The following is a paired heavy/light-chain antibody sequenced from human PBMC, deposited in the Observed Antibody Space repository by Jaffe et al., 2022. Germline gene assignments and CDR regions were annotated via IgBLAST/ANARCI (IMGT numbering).Light chain of an antibody. CDR2: DAS. J-gene: IGKJ5*01. V-gene: IGKV1-13*02. Sequence: AIQLTQSPSSLSASVGDRVTITCRASQGISSALAWYQQKPGKAPKLLIYDASSLESGVPSRFSGSGSGTDFTLTISSLQPEDFATYYCQQFNSYPRLFGQGTRLEIK. CDR3: QQFNSYPRL. CDR1: QGISSA.
Heavy chain of an antibody. D-gene: IGHD6-6*01. V-gene: IGHV3-23*01. CDR3: AKGGMSGRIAARPGYFDY. CDR1: GFTFSSYA. CDR2: ISGSGGST. J-gene: IGHJ4*02. Sequence: EVQLLESGGGLVQPGGSLRLSCAASGFTFSSYAMSWVRQAPGKGLEWVSAISGSGGSTYYADSVKGRFTISRDNSKNTLYLQMNSLRAEDTAVYYCAKGGMSGRIAARPGYFDYWGQGTLVTVSS.